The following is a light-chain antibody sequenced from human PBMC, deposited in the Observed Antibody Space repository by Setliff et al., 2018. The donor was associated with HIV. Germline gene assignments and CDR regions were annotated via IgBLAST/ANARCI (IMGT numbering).Light chain of an antibody. CDR3: QVWDSTSEIV. J-gene: IGLJ2*01. Sequence: SYELTQPPSVSVAPGKTARITCGGNNIGSKSVHWYQQKAGQAPVLVVYDDRDRPSGIPERFSGSNSGNTATLTLSRVEAGDEADYYCQVWDSTSEIVFGGGNKVTVL. CDR2: DDR. V-gene: IGLV3-21*03. CDR1: NIGSKS.